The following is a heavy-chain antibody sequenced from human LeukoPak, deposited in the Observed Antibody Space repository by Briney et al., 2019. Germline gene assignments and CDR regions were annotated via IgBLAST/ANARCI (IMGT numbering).Heavy chain of an antibody. CDR2: ISDSGST. CDR3: ARHFFGKYEY. Sequence: PSETLSLTCTVSGASISSYYWSWIRQPPGKGLEWIGYISDSGSTNYNPSLKSRVTISVDTSKNQFSLILSSVTAADTAVYYCARHFFGKYEYWGQGTLVTVSS. CDR1: GASISSYY. V-gene: IGHV4-59*08. J-gene: IGHJ4*02. D-gene: IGHD3-10*01.